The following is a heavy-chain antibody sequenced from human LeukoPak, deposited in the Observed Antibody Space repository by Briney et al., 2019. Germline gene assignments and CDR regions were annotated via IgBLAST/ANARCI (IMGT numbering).Heavy chain of an antibody. CDR1: GFTFSSYR. D-gene: IGHD3-22*01. Sequence: GGSLRLSCAASGFTFSSYRMTWVRQAPGKGLEWVSYISSSSSTIYYADSVKGRFTISRDNAKNSLYLQMNSLRAEDTAVYYCARVGDYYDSSGYYYPFDYWGQGTLVTVSS. CDR3: ARVGDYYDSSGYYYPFDY. V-gene: IGHV3-48*01. CDR2: ISSSSSTI. J-gene: IGHJ4*02.